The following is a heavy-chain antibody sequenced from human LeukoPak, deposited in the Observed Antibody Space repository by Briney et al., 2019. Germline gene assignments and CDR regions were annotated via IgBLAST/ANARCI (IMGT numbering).Heavy chain of an antibody. Sequence: PVGSLRLSCAASGFTFSSYAMSWVRQAPGKGLEWVSGISGSGGNTYYADSVKGRFTVSRDTYKNTLFLQMKSLRADDTAVYYCAGATKWLAHDFWGQGTLVTVSS. CDR1: GFTFSSYA. D-gene: IGHD6-19*01. CDR2: ISGSGGNT. CDR3: AGATKWLAHDF. J-gene: IGHJ4*02. V-gene: IGHV3-23*01.